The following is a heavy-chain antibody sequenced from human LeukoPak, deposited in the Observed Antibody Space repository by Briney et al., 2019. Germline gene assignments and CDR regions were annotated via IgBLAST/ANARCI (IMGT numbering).Heavy chain of an antibody. Sequence: GGSLRLSCAASGLTFSSYVMSWVRQAPGKGLEWVAAISGSGGTTYYADSVKGRFTISRDNSKNTLYLQMTRLRAEDTAEYYCAKLRFLEWFDAFDFWGQGTMVTVSS. J-gene: IGHJ3*01. CDR1: GLTFSSYV. V-gene: IGHV3-23*01. CDR3: AKLRFLEWFDAFDF. D-gene: IGHD3-3*01. CDR2: ISGSGGTT.